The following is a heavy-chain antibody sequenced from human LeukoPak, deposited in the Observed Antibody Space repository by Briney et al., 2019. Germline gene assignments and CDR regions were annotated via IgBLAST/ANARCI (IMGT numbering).Heavy chain of an antibody. CDR2: IMSGGTT. J-gene: IGHJ3*02. D-gene: IGHD6-13*01. V-gene: IGHV3-23*01. CDR3: AKDLPYSGWAFEI. CDR1: GFTFNNYA. Sequence: PGGSLTLSWAASGFTFNNYAMSWVRQAPGKGLEWVSLIMSGGTTYYADSVKGRFTISREKSKDTLHMQMNSLRAEDTAVYYCAKDLPYSGWAFEIWGLGTMVTVSS.